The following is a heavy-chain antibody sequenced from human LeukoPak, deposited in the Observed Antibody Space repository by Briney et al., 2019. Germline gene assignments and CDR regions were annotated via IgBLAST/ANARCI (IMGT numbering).Heavy chain of an antibody. CDR3: ARTSHYYDRSGYYSPFDY. V-gene: IGHV4-34*01. D-gene: IGHD3-22*01. CDR1: GGSFSGYY. Sequence: KSSETLSLTCAVYGGSFSGYYWSWIRQPPGKGLEWIGEINHSGSPNYNPSLKSRVTISVDTSKNQFSLNLTSVTAADTAVYYCARTSHYYDRSGYYSPFDYWGQGTLVTVSS. J-gene: IGHJ4*02. CDR2: INHSGSP.